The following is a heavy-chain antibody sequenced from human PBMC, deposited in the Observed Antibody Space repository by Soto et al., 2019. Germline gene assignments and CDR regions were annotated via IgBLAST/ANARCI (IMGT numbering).Heavy chain of an antibody. D-gene: IGHD3-16*01. CDR3: AIVFVGFGAYW. J-gene: IGHJ2*01. Sequence: SETLSLTCTVSGGSISSYYWSWTRQPPGKALEWIGYIYYSGSNHYNPSLKSRVTMSIDTSKNQFFLRLSSVSAADTALYYCAIVFVGFGAYW. CDR1: GGSISSYY. V-gene: IGHV4-59*01. CDR2: IYYSGSN.